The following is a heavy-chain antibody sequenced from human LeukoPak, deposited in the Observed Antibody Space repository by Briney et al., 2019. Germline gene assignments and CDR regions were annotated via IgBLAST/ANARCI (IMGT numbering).Heavy chain of an antibody. CDR3: ARNRVQLERTGYYYYYGMDV. CDR1: GGSFSGCY. J-gene: IGHJ6*02. V-gene: IGHV4-34*01. Sequence: SETLSLTCAVYGGSFSGCYWSWIRQPPGKGLEWIGEINHSGSTNYNPSLKSRVTISVDTSKNQFSLKLSSVTAADTAVYYCARNRVQLERTGYYYYYGMDVWGQGSTVTVSS. D-gene: IGHD1-1*01. CDR2: INHSGST.